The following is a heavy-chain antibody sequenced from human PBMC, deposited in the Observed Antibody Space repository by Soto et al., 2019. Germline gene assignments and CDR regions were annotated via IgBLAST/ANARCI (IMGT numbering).Heavy chain of an antibody. CDR1: GYTFTTYG. CDR3: TREGSAPYYYYGMDA. CDR2: INTHNGNT. V-gene: IGHV1-18*01. J-gene: IGHJ6*02. Sequence: ASVKVSCKASGYTFTTYGITWVRQAPGQGLEWLGWINTHNGNTNYAQNLQGRVIMTADTSTSTAYMELRSLRSDDTAIYYCTREGSAPYYYYGMDAWGQGTTVTVSS. D-gene: IGHD3-10*01.